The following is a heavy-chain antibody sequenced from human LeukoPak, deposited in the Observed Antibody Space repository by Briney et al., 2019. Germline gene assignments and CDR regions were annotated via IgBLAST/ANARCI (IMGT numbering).Heavy chain of an antibody. CDR3: AKAESSSGWYRFRFDY. CDR2: ISWNSGSI. J-gene: IGHJ4*02. Sequence: PGGSLRLSCAASGFTFDDYAMHWVRQAPGKGLEWVSGISWNSGSIGYADSVKGRFTISRDNAKNSLYLQMNSLRAEDTALYYCAKAESSSGWYRFRFDYWGQGTLVTVSS. V-gene: IGHV3-9*01. CDR1: GFTFDDYA. D-gene: IGHD6-19*01.